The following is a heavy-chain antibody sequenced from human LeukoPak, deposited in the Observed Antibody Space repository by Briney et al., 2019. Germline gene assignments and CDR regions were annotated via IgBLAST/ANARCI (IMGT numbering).Heavy chain of an antibody. Sequence: SETLSLTRAVYGGSFSGYYWSWIRQPPGKGLEWIGEINHSGSTNYNPSLKSRVTISVDTSKNQFSLKLSSVTAADTAVYYCARRRGGCSGGSCYSRSNWFDPWGQGTLVTVSS. D-gene: IGHD2-15*01. CDR3: ARRRGGCSGGSCYSRSNWFDP. CDR2: INHSGST. J-gene: IGHJ5*02. CDR1: GGSFSGYY. V-gene: IGHV4-34*01.